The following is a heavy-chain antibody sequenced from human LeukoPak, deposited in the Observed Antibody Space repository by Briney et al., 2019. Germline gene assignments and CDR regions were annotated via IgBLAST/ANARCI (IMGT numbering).Heavy chain of an antibody. Sequence: GGSLRLSCAASGFIVSSHYMSWVRQAPGKGLEWVSVIYSGGSTDYADSVKGRFTISRDNSKNTLYLQMNSLRAEDTAVYYCARDPFLGSGCLYYLDYWGQGTLVTVSS. CDR2: IYSGGST. J-gene: IGHJ4*02. D-gene: IGHD6-19*01. CDR3: ARDPFLGSGCLYYLDY. CDR1: GFIVSSHY. V-gene: IGHV3-66*01.